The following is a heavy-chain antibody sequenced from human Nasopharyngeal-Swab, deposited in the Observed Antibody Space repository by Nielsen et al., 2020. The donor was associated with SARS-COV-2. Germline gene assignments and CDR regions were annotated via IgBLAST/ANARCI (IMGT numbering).Heavy chain of an antibody. CDR3: ARDEYYGDYFDAFDI. D-gene: IGHD4-17*01. J-gene: IGHJ3*02. CDR2: IKQDGSEK. CDR1: GFIFSSYW. Sequence: GESLKISCAASGFIFSSYWMSWVRQAPGKGLEWVANIKQDGSEKYYVDSVKGRFTISRDNAKNSLYLQMNSLRAEDTAVYYCARDEYYGDYFDAFDIWGQGTMVTVSS. V-gene: IGHV3-7*01.